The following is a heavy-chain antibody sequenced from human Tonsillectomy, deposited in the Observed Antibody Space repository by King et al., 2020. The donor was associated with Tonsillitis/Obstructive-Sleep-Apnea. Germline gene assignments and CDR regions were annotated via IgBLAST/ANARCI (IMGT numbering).Heavy chain of an antibody. CDR1: GYSFTSYW. CDR2: IDPNDSYT. D-gene: IGHD3-3*01. CDR3: ARPSFNYDFWRYDLDV. V-gene: IGHV5-10-1*03. J-gene: IGHJ6*02. Sequence: VQLVESGAEVKKPGESLRISCKGSGYSFTSYWISWVRQMPGKGLEWMGRIDPNDSYTNYSPSFQGHVTISADKSISTAYLLWSSLKASDTAMYYCARPSFNYDFWRYDLDVWGQGTTVTVSS.